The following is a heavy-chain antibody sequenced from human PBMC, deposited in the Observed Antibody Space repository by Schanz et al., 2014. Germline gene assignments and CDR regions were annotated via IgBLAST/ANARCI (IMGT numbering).Heavy chain of an antibody. D-gene: IGHD2-2*01. CDR1: GFTFSDYY. Sequence: QVQLVDSGGGLVKPGGSPRLSCAASGFTFSDYYMTWIRQAPGKGLEWVSDISDSGDSTHYADSVKGRFTISRDNAKNSLFLQMNSLSAEDTAVYYCAKVAPAATYLDSWGLGTLVTVSS. J-gene: IGHJ4*02. V-gene: IGHV3-11*01. CDR3: AKVAPAATYLDS. CDR2: ISDSGDST.